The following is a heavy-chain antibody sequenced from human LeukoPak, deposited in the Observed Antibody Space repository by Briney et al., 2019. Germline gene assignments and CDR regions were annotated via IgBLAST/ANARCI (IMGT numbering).Heavy chain of an antibody. CDR1: GFTFSSYA. CDR3: AKELMGSSSPFDY. J-gene: IGHJ4*02. CDR2: ISGSGGST. Sequence: GGSLRLSCAASGFTFSSYAMSWVRQPPGRGLEWVSAISGSGGSTYYADSVKGRFTISRDNSKNTLYLQMNSLRAEDTAVYYCAKELMGSSSPFDYWGQGTLVTVSS. D-gene: IGHD6-6*01. V-gene: IGHV3-23*01.